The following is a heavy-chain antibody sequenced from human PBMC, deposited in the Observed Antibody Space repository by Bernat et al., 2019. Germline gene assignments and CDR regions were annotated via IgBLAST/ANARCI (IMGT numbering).Heavy chain of an antibody. Sequence: EVQLVESGGGLVKPGGSLRLSCAASGFTFSSYSMNWVRQAPGKGLEWVSFISSSSSYMYYADSVKGRFTISGDNARNSLYLQMDSLRAEDTTVYYCAGGCGGSCYFHDAFDVWGRGTMVTVSS. J-gene: IGHJ3*01. V-gene: IGHV3-21*01. CDR1: GFTFSSYS. CDR2: ISSSSSYM. CDR3: AGGCGGSCYFHDAFDV. D-gene: IGHD2-15*01.